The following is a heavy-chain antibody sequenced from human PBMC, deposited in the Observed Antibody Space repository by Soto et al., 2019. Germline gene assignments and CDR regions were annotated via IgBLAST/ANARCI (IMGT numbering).Heavy chain of an antibody. J-gene: IGHJ5*02. D-gene: IGHD1-26*01. V-gene: IGHV4-39*01. Sequence: QLQLQESGPGLVKPSETLSLTCSLSGGAISDARFYWGWIRQSPGRGLEWIGSIYYTGTTFFNPSLQSPDTISVDPTENQFSLKLYSVTAADTALYFCARQKWEQPKWFDPWGQGTLVIVSP. CDR1: GGAISDARFY. CDR2: IYYTGTT. CDR3: ARQKWEQPKWFDP.